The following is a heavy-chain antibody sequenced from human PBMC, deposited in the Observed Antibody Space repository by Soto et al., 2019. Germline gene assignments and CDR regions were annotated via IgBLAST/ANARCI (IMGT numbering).Heavy chain of an antibody. V-gene: IGHV1-69*01. CDR2: IIPIFGTA. CDR1: GGTFSRHA. J-gene: IGHJ4*02. D-gene: IGHD4-4*01. CDR3: ARDGETTVTYAYYFDY. Sequence: QVQLVQSGAEVRKPGSSVKVSCKASGGTFSRHAISWVRQAPGQGLEWMGGIIPIFGTANHAQKFQGRVTIIADESTSTVYMELSSLRSEDTAMYYCARDGETTVTYAYYFDYWGQGTLVTVSS.